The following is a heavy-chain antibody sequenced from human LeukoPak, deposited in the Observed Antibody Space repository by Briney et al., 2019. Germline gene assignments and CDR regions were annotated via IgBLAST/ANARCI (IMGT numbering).Heavy chain of an antibody. D-gene: IGHD5-18*01. V-gene: IGHV4-34*01. CDR3: ARGRSGYSYGPRFDY. CDR2: INHSGST. Sequence: SETLSLTCAVYGGSFSGYYWSWIRQPPGKGLEWIGEINHSGSTNYNPSLKSRVSISVDTSKNQFSLKLSSVTAADTAVYYCARGRSGYSYGPRFDYWGQGTLVTVSS. CDR1: GGSFSGYY. J-gene: IGHJ4*02.